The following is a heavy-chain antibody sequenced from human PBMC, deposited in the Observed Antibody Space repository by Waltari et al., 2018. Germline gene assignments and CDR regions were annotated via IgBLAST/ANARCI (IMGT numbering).Heavy chain of an antibody. V-gene: IGHV1-3*03. CDR3: ARGEYYYDSSGYYWAYFDY. Sequence: QVQLVQSGAEVKKPGASVKVSCKASGYTFTSYAMHWVRQAPGQRLEWMGWINAGNGNTKYSQEFQGRVTITRDTSASTAYMELSSQRSEDMAVYYCARGEYYYDSSGYYWAYFDYWGQGTLVTVSS. CDR1: GYTFTSYA. CDR2: INAGNGNT. J-gene: IGHJ4*02. D-gene: IGHD3-22*01.